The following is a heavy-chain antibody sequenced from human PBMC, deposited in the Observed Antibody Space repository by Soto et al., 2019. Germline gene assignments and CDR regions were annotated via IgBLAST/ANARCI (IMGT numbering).Heavy chain of an antibody. CDR2: IYDSGRT. Sequence: SETLSLTCAVSGASISSYYLSWIRQPPGKGLEWIGYIYDSGRTNYNPSLKSRVTVSVDTSKNQFSLKLSSVTAADTALYYCARRQGTYYFDYWGQGTLVTVSS. J-gene: IGHJ4*02. CDR1: GASISSYY. CDR3: ARRQGTYYFDY. D-gene: IGHD3-10*01. V-gene: IGHV4-59*08.